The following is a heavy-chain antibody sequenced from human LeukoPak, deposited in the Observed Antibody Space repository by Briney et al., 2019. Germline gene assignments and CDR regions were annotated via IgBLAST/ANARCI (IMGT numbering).Heavy chain of an antibody. CDR3: ARARALLKRPRYCSGGSCSNWFDP. V-gene: IGHV4-34*01. CDR1: GGSFSGYY. Sequence: KSSETLSLTCAVYGGSFSGYYWSWIRQPPGKGLEWIGEINHSGSTNYNPSLKSRVTISVDTSKNQFSLKLSSVTAADTAVYYCARARALLKRPRYCSGGSCSNWFDPWGQGTLVTVSS. J-gene: IGHJ5*02. D-gene: IGHD2-15*01. CDR2: INHSGST.